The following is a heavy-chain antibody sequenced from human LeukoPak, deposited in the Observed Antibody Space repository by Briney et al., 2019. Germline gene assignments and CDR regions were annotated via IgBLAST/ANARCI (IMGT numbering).Heavy chain of an antibody. Sequence: GGTLRLSCAASGFTFSSYGMSWVRQAPGKGLEWVSAISGSGGSTYYADSVKGRFTISRDNSKNTLYLQMNSLRAEDTAVYYCATIAAPLPYLDYWGQGTLVTVSS. CDR2: ISGSGGST. CDR1: GFTFSSYG. V-gene: IGHV3-23*01. CDR3: ATIAAPLPYLDY. D-gene: IGHD6-6*01. J-gene: IGHJ4*02.